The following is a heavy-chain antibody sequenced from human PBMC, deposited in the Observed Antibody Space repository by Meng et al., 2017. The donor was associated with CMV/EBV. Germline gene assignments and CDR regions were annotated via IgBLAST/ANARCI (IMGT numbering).Heavy chain of an antibody. V-gene: IGHV1-8*02. D-gene: IGHD5-24*01. CDR2: MNPNSGNT. CDR1: GYTFTGYY. CDR3: ARVEMATSIRDHYGMDV. J-gene: IGHJ6*02. Sequence: ASVKVSCKASGYTFTGYYIHWVRQATGQGLEWMGWMNPNSGNTGYAQKFQGRVTMTRNTSISTAYMELSSLRSEDTAVYYCARVEMATSIRDHYGMDVWGQGTTVTVSS.